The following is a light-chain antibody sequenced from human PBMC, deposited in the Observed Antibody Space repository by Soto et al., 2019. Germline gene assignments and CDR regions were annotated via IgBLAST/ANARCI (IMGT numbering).Light chain of an antibody. CDR1: QDIIYH. CDR3: QQYDNFPPIT. Sequence: IQMTQSSYSQSASAGDRVTITCQGGQDIIYHLNWYQQKPGKAPELLMFDASNLEPGVPSRFSGSGSGTDFTLTISNLQPEDVATYFYQQYDNFPPITFGQGTRLEIK. CDR2: DAS. V-gene: IGKV1-33*01. J-gene: IGKJ5*01.